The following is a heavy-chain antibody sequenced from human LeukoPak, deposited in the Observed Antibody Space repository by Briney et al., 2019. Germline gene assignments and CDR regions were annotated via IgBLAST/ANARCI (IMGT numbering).Heavy chain of an antibody. CDR1: GGSISNYY. V-gene: IGHV4-59*01. CDR2: IYYTGST. Sequence: SETLSLTCIVSGGSISNYYWNWIRRPPGKGLEWIGYIYYTGSTNYNPSLKSRVTMSVDTSKNQFSLNLRSVTPEDTAVYYCARNLIPEQLVLNFWGQGTLVTVSS. J-gene: IGHJ4*02. D-gene: IGHD6-13*01. CDR3: ARNLIPEQLVLNF.